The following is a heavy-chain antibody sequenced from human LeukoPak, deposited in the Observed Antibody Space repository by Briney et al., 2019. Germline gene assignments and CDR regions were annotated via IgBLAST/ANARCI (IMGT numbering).Heavy chain of an antibody. Sequence: ASVKVSCKASGGTFSSYAMNWVRQAPGQGLEWMGWINTNTGNPTYAQGFTGRFVFSLDTSVSTAYLQISSLKAEDTAVYYCARVRSRQLRRDWFDPWGQGTLVTVSS. CDR1: GGTFSSYA. CDR2: INTNTGNP. V-gene: IGHV7-4-1*02. J-gene: IGHJ5*02. D-gene: IGHD6-6*01. CDR3: ARVRSRQLRRDWFDP.